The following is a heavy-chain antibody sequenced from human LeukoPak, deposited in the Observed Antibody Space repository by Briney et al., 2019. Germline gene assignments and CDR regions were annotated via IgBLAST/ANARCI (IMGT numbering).Heavy chain of an antibody. D-gene: IGHD6-19*01. V-gene: IGHV4-39*07. CDR1: GGSISSSSYY. CDR3: ARSGRKQWLVLAHYFDY. CDR2: IYYSGST. Sequence: ETRSLTCTVSGGSISSSSYYWGWIRQPPGKGLEWIGSIYYSGSTYYNPSLKSRVTISVDTSKNQFSLKLSSVTAADTAVYYCARSGRKQWLVLAHYFDYWGQGTLVTVSS. J-gene: IGHJ4*02.